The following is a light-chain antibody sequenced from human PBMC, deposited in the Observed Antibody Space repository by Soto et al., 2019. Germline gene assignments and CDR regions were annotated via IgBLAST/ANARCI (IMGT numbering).Light chain of an antibody. J-gene: IGKJ3*01. CDR3: QQLFMYPPT. Sequence: IQLTQSPSSLSASMGDRVTITCRAIQGIINYLAWYQQKTGKAPKLLIYGASTLQGGVPSRFSGSGSGTDFTLTVSSLQPEDLATYYCQQLFMYPPTFGPGTKVDIK. V-gene: IGKV1-9*01. CDR1: QGIINY. CDR2: GAS.